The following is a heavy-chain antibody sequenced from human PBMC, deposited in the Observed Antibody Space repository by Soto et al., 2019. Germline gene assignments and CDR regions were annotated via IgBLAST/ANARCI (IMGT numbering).Heavy chain of an antibody. V-gene: IGHV4-61*01. D-gene: IGHD6-13*01. Sequence: PSETLSLTCTVSGGSVSSGSYYWSWIRQPPXKGLEWIGYIYYSGSTNYNPSLKSRVTISVDTSKNQFSLKLSSVTAADTAVYYCATKYSSSWYSLPDSFDYWGQGTLVTVSS. CDR2: IYYSGST. J-gene: IGHJ4*02. CDR3: ATKYSSSWYSLPDSFDY. CDR1: GGSVSSGSYY.